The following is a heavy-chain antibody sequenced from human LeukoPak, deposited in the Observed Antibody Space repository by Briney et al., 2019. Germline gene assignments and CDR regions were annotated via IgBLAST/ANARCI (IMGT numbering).Heavy chain of an antibody. V-gene: IGHV1-2*02. J-gene: IGHJ5*02. CDR3: AREYFYGSGSYYTRGWFDP. CDR1: GYTFTNFY. Sequence: AASVKVSCKASGYTFTNFYIHWVRQAPGQGLEWMGWINPKSGGPNYALKFQGRVVMTRDTSISTAYMELTGLTSDDTAVYYCAREYFYGSGSYYTRGWFDPWGQGTLVTVST. D-gene: IGHD3-10*01. CDR2: INPKSGGP.